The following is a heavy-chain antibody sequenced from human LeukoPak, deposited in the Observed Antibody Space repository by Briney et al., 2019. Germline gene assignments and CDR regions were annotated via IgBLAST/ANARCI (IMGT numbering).Heavy chain of an antibody. J-gene: IGHJ4*02. CDR3: ARTFYYDSSGYNPFYY. V-gene: IGHV4-39*01. CDR2: IYYSGST. CDR1: GGSISSSNYY. Sequence: SETLSLTCIVSGGSISSSNYYWGWIRQPPGKGLEWIGSIYYSGSTYYNPSLRSRVTISLDTSKNQFSLKLSSVTAADTAVYYCARTFYYDSSGYNPFYYWGQGTLVTVSS. D-gene: IGHD3-22*01.